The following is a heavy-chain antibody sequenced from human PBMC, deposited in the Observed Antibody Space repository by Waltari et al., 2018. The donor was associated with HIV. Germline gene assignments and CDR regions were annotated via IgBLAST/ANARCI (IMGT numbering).Heavy chain of an antibody. V-gene: IGHV4-30-4*01. Sequence: ISSGDYYWSWIRQSPGKGLEWIGHSYYSGSTYYNPSLKSRVTISVDTSKNQFSLKLSSVTAADTAVYYCAKDPLGFGYYGMNVWGQGTTVTVSS. CDR1: ISSGDYY. J-gene: IGHJ6*02. CDR2: SYYSGST. D-gene: IGHD3-10*01. CDR3: AKDPLGFGYYGMNV.